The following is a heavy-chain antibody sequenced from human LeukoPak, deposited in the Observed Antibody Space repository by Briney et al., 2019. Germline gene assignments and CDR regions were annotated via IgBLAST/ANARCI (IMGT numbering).Heavy chain of an antibody. CDR2: IIPIFGTA. Sequence: SVKVSCKASGGTFSSYAISWVRQAPGQGLEWMGGIIPIFGTANYAQKFQGRVTITADESTSTAYMELSSLRSEDTAVYYCARDRPDIVVVVAANGNWFDPWGQGTLVTVSS. V-gene: IGHV1-69*13. D-gene: IGHD2-15*01. CDR3: ARDRPDIVVVVAANGNWFDP. CDR1: GGTFSSYA. J-gene: IGHJ5*02.